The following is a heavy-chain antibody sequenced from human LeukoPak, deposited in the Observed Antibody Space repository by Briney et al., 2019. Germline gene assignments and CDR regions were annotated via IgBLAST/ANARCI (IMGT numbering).Heavy chain of an antibody. CDR3: AREVVVAATRVYYFDY. CDR2: IIPIFGTA. D-gene: IGHD2-15*01. Sequence: SVKVSCKACGCAFSSYAISWVRQAPGQGLEWMGGIIPIFGTANYAQKFQGRVTITTDESTSTAYMELSSLRSEDTAVYYCAREVVVAATRVYYFDYWGQGTLVTVSS. V-gene: IGHV1-69*05. CDR1: GCAFSSYA. J-gene: IGHJ4*02.